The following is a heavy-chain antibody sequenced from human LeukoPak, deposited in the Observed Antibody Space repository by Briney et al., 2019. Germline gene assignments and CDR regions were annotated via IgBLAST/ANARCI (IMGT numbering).Heavy chain of an antibody. Sequence: ASVKVSCKASGYTFTSYYMHWVRHAAGQGLEWMGIINPSGGSTSYAQKFQGRVTMTRDTSTSTVYMELSSLRSEDTAVYYCARDGDYYDSSGYYNWYFDLWGRGTLVTVSS. V-gene: IGHV1-46*01. CDR1: GYTFTSYY. CDR2: INPSGGST. CDR3: ARDGDYYDSSGYYNWYFDL. J-gene: IGHJ2*01. D-gene: IGHD3-22*01.